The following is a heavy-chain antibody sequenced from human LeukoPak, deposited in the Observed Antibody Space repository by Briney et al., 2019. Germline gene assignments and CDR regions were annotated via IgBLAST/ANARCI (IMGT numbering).Heavy chain of an antibody. V-gene: IGHV1-8*01. D-gene: IGHD4-11*01. J-gene: IGHJ4*02. Sequence: ASVRVSCKASGYTFTSYDINWVRQATGQGLEWMGWMNPNSGNTGYAQKFQGRVTMTRNTSISTDYMELSSLRSEDTAVYYCARGYYDYSSYAPFDQWGQGTLVTVSS. CDR2: MNPNSGNT. CDR3: ARGYYDYSSYAPFDQ. CDR1: GYTFTSYD.